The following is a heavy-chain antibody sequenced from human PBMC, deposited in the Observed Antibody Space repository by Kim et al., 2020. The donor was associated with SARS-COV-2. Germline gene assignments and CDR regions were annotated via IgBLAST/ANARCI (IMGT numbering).Heavy chain of an antibody. V-gene: IGHV3-33*01. J-gene: IGHJ2*01. CDR2: NDK. D-gene: IGHD3-16*01. CDR3: ARDSYGFDL. Sequence: NDKYYADSAKGPFTTASDNSENPLYLQMTSLGADDTALYYCARDSYGFDLWGRGTLVTVSS.